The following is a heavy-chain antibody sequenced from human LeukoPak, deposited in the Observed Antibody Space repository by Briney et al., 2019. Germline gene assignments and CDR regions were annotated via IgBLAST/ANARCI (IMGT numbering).Heavy chain of an antibody. CDR1: GFTFSNYW. CDR3: VRDGGVSGYDLLDY. Sequence: GGSLRLSCAASGFTFSNYWMTWVRQAPGKGLEWVAHINQDGSKEYYMDSVKARFTISRDNAKNSLSLQMNSLRAEDTAVYYCVRDGGVSGYDLLDYWGQGALVTVSS. CDR2: INQDGSKE. D-gene: IGHD5-12*01. V-gene: IGHV3-7*01. J-gene: IGHJ4*02.